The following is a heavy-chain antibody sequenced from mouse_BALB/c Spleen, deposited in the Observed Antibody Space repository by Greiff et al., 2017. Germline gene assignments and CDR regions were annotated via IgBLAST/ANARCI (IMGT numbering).Heavy chain of an antibody. CDR3: ARGGNYGFAY. CDR1: GYSITSDYA. D-gene: IGHD2-1*01. V-gene: IGHV3-2*02. J-gene: IGHJ3*01. Sequence: DVKLQESGPGLVKPSQSLSLTCTVTGYSITSDYAWNWIRQFPGNKLEWMGYISYSGSTSYNPSLKSRISITRDTSKNQFFLQLNSVTTEDTATYYCARGGNYGFAYWGQGTLVTVSA. CDR2: ISYSGST.